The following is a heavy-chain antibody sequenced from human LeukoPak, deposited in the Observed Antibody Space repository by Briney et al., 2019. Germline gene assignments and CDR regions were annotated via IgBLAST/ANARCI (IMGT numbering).Heavy chain of an antibody. D-gene: IGHD2-2*02. Sequence: GGSLRLSCAASGLSISDYYMSSVTSAIHYADSMKGRFTMSRDNAKDSVYLQMNSLRTEDTAMYFCVSTPAIRRLNFWGQGTLVTVSS. CDR3: VSTPAIRRLNF. CDR2: TSAI. J-gene: IGHJ4*02. V-gene: IGHV3-69-1*01. CDR1: GLSISDYY.